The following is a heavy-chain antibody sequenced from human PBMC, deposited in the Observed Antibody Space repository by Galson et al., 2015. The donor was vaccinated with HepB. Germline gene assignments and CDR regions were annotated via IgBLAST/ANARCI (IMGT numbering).Heavy chain of an antibody. J-gene: IGHJ6*02. CDR2: IYYSGST. V-gene: IGHV4-59*01. D-gene: IGHD6-13*01. CDR1: GGSISSYY. CDR3: ARGVYPGNYYYYGMDV. Sequence: SETLSLTCTVSGGSISSYYWSWIRQPPGKGLEWIGYIYYSGSTNYNPSLKSRVTISVDTSKNQFSLKLSSVTAADTAVYYCARGVYPGNYYYYGMDVWGQGTTVTVSS.